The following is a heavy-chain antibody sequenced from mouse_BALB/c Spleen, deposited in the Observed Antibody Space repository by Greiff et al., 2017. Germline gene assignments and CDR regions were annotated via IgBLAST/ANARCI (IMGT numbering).Heavy chain of an antibody. V-gene: IGHV5-12-2*01. CDR3: ARREGFPWFAY. CDR2: ISNGGGST. Sequence: DVQLVESGGGLVQPGGSLKLSCAASGFTFSSYTMSWVRQTPEKRLEWVAYISNGGGSTYYPDTVKGRFTISRDNAKNTLYLQMSSLKSEDTAMYYCARREGFPWFAYWGQGTLVTVSA. J-gene: IGHJ3*01. CDR1: GFTFSSYT. D-gene: IGHD3-3*01.